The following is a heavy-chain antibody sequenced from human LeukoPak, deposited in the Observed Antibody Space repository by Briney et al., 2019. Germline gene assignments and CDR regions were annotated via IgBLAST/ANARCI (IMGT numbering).Heavy chain of an antibody. Sequence: SETLSLTCAVYGGSFSGYYWSWIRQPPGKGLEWIGEINHSGSTSYNPSLKSRVTISVDTSKNQFSLKLSSVTAADTAIYYCARAAGRGGFKYYFDSWGQGTLITVSS. D-gene: IGHD5-24*01. CDR2: INHSGST. J-gene: IGHJ4*02. CDR3: ARAAGRGGFKYYFDS. V-gene: IGHV4-34*01. CDR1: GGSFSGYY.